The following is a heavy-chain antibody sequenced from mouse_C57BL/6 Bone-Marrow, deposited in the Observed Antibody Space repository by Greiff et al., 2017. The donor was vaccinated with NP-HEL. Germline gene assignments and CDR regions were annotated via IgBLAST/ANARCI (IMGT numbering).Heavy chain of an antibody. CDR2: ISYDGSN. Sequence: EVQLVESGPGLVKPSQSLSLTCSVTGYSITSGYYWNWIRQFPGNKLEWMGYISYDGSNNYNPSLKNRISITRDTSKNQFFLKLNSVTTEDTATYYCARGGDGNFWFAYWGQGTLVTVSA. CDR1: GYSITSGYY. CDR3: ARGGDGNFWFAY. J-gene: IGHJ3*01. D-gene: IGHD2-1*01. V-gene: IGHV3-6*01.